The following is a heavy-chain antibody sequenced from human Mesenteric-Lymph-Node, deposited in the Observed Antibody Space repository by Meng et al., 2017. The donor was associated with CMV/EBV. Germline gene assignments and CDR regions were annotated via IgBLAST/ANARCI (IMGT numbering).Heavy chain of an antibody. D-gene: IGHD1-26*01. CDR3: AKDRRRGGGWELRPASFDY. V-gene: IGHV3-21*01. CDR1: GFTFSSYS. J-gene: IGHJ4*02. Sequence: GESLKISCAASGFTFSSYSMNWVRQAPGKGLEWVSSISRSSSYIYYADSVKGRFTISRDNAKNSLYLQMNRRRAEDTAVYYCAKDRRRGGGWELRPASFDYWGQGTLVTVSS. CDR2: ISRSSSYI.